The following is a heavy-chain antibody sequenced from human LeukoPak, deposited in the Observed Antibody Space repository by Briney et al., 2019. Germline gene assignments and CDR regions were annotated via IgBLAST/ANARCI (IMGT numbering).Heavy chain of an antibody. CDR1: GYTFTSYD. CDR3: ARAIRPPRAAAALVGGKTYYFDY. CDR2: MNPDSGNT. J-gene: IGHJ4*02. V-gene: IGHV1-8*03. Sequence: ASVKVSCKASGYTFTSYDINWVRQATGQGLEWMGWMNPDSGNTDYAQKFQGRVTITRNTSISTAYMERSSLRSEDTAVYYWARAIRPPRAAAALVGGKTYYFDYWGQGTLVTVSS. D-gene: IGHD6-13*01.